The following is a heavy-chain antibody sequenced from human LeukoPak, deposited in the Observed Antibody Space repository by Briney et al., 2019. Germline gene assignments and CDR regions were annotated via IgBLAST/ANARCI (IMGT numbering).Heavy chain of an antibody. CDR1: GYSFSTYW. CDR2: IYPGDSDT. Sequence: GESLKISCKGSGYSFSTYWIGWVRQMPGKGLEWMGVIYPGDSDTRYSPSFEGQVTISADKSISTAYLQWSSLKASDTAICYCAVARYCSGGSCYWWFDPWGQGTLVTVSS. D-gene: IGHD2-15*01. V-gene: IGHV5-51*01. J-gene: IGHJ5*02. CDR3: AVARYCSGGSCYWWFDP.